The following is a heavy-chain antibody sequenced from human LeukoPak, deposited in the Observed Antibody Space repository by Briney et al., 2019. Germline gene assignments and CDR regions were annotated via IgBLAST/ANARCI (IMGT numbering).Heavy chain of an antibody. J-gene: IGHJ6*03. D-gene: IGHD6-13*01. V-gene: IGHV3-30*02. CDR3: AKDAQLVLSYYYMDV. CDR2: IRYDGSNK. CDR1: GFTFSNAW. Sequence: PGGSLRLSCAASGFTFSNAWMSWVRQAPGKGLEWVAFIRYDGSNKYYADSVKGRFTISRDNSKNTLCLQMNSLRAEDTAVYYCAKDAQLVLSYYYMDVWGKGTTVTVSS.